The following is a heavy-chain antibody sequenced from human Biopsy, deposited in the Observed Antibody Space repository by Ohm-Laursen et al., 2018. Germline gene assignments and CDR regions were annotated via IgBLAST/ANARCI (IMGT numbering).Heavy chain of an antibody. CDR2: INHSGST. J-gene: IGHJ4*02. V-gene: IGHV4-34*01. CDR3: ARGEYYAYWSGARKLNYFDY. CDR1: GGSFSGTY. Sequence: QTLSLTCAVSGGSFSGTYWSWIRQTPGKGLQWIGEINHSGSTKYNPSFESRVPISVDTSKNQFSLNLFSVTAADAARYFCARGEYYAYWSGARKLNYFDYWGQGTLVIVSS. D-gene: IGHD3-3*01.